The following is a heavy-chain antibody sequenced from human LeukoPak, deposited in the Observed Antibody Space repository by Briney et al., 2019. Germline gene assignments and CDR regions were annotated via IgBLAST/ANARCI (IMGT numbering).Heavy chain of an antibody. D-gene: IGHD5-24*01. CDR3: ARDLEMATIPIFDL. CDR2: IIPILGIA. V-gene: IGHV1-69*04. Sequence: ASVKVSCKASGGTFSSYAISWVRQAPGQGLEWMGRIIPILGIANYAQKFQGRVTITADKSTSTAYMELSSLRSEDTAVYYCARDLEMATIPIFDLWGRGTLATVSS. CDR1: GGTFSSYA. J-gene: IGHJ2*01.